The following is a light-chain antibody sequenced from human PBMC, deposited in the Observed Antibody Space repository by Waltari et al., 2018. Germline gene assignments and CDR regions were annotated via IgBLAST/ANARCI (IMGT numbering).Light chain of an antibody. CDR2: WAS. V-gene: IGKV4-1*01. CDR3: QQYYTTPLT. CDR1: QGVLYSSNNKNY. J-gene: IGKJ4*01. Sequence: DIVMTQSPDSLAVSLGERATINCKSSQGVLYSSNNKNYLAWYQQKPRQPPKLLIYWASTQESGVPDRFSGSGSGTDFTLTISNLQAEDVAVYYCQQYYTTPLTFGGGTKVEIK.